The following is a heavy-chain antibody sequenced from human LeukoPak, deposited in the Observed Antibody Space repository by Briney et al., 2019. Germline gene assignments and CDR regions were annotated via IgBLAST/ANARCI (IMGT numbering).Heavy chain of an antibody. CDR3: ARDQGSLTRSWYTGY. J-gene: IGHJ4*02. CDR1: GYTFTGYH. Sequence: WASVKASCKASGYTFTGYHIHWVRQAPGQGLEWMGRINPYSGDTNFAQKFQGRVTMTRDTSITTAYMDLSSLTPDDTAVYFCARDQGSLTRSWYTGYWGQGTQVTASS. D-gene: IGHD6-13*01. CDR2: INPYSGDT. V-gene: IGHV1-2*06.